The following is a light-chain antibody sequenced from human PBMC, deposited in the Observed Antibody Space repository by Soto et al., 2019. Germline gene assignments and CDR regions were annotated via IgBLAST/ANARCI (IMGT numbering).Light chain of an antibody. CDR1: SSNIGAGYD. J-gene: IGLJ1*01. CDR3: QSYDSSLSGSRV. Sequence: QSVLTQPPSVSGAPGQRVTISCTESSSNIGAGYDVHWYQQLPGTAPKLLIYGNSNRPSGVPDRFSGSKSGTSASLAITGLQAEDEADYYCQSYDSSLSGSRVFGTGTKLTVL. CDR2: GNS. V-gene: IGLV1-40*01.